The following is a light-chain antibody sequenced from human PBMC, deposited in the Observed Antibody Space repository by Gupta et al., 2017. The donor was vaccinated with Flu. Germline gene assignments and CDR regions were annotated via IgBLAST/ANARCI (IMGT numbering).Light chain of an antibody. CDR3: QQYNSYSMYT. V-gene: IGKV1-5*03. CDR1: QNSNSW. Sequence: STLSASVGDRVNITCRASQNSNSWLAWYQQKPGKAPNLLIYKASSLESGVPSRFSGSGSGTEFTLTISSLQPDDFASYYCQQYNSYSMYTFGQGTKLEMK. J-gene: IGKJ2*01. CDR2: KAS.